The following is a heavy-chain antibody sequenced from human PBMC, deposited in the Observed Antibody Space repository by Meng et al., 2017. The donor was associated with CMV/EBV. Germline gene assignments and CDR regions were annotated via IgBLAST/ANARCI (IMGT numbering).Heavy chain of an antibody. J-gene: IGHJ4*02. V-gene: IGHV4-34*01. CDR3: ARDGVGATTGFDY. D-gene: IGHD1-26*01. CDR1: GGSFSGYY. Sequence: SETLSLTCAVYGGSFSGYYWSWIRQPPGKGLEWIGEINHSGSTNYNPSLKSRVTISADTSKNQFSLKLSSVTAADTAVYYCARDGVGATTGFDYWGQGTLVTVSS. CDR2: INHSGST.